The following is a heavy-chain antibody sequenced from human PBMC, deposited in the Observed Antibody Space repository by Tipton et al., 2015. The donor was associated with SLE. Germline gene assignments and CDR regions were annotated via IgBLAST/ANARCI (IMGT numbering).Heavy chain of an antibody. Sequence: GSLRLSCSASGFTFSSYPMHWVRQAPGKGLEYVSGISNNGGSTYYADSVKGRFTISRDNSKNTLYLQMNSLRAEDTVVYYCAKERGRQLLVGGAFDIWGQGTMVTVSS. CDR1: GFTFSSYP. D-gene: IGHD6-13*01. J-gene: IGHJ3*02. CDR2: ISNNGGST. V-gene: IGHV3-64*04. CDR3: AKERGRQLLVGGAFDI.